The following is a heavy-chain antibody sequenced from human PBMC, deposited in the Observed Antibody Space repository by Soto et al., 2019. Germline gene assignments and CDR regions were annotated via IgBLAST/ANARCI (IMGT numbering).Heavy chain of an antibody. V-gene: IGHV4-31*03. CDR2: NYYSGST. CDR1: GGYISSGGYY. J-gene: IGHJ6*02. D-gene: IGHD3-22*01. Sequence: SEALSLTCTVSGGYISSGGYYWSWIRQHPGKGLERIGYNYYSGSTYYNQSLKSRVTISVDTSKNQFSLKLSSVTAADTAVYYCAVRYDSSGYYYALLAYYGMDVWGQGTTVTVSS. CDR3: AVRYDSSGYYYALLAYYGMDV.